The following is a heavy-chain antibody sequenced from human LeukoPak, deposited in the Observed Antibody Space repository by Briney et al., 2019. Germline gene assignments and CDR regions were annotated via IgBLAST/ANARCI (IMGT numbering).Heavy chain of an antibody. Sequence: GGSLRLSCAASGFTFSSYGMHWVRQAPGKGLEWVAVISYDGSNKYYADSVKGRFTISRDNSKNTLYLQMNSLRAEDTAVYYCARDCAAHDYSNYVFDYWGQGTLVTVSS. CDR1: GFTFSSYG. J-gene: IGHJ4*02. CDR2: ISYDGSNK. D-gene: IGHD4-11*01. CDR3: ARDCAAHDYSNYVFDY. V-gene: IGHV3-30*03.